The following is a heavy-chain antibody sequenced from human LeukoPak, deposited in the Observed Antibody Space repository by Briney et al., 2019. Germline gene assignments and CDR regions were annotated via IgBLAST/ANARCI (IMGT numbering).Heavy chain of an antibody. CDR3: AVCGSGSYTNARLDY. J-gene: IGHJ4*02. Sequence: ETLSLTCAVYGWSFSGYYWSWVRQAPGKGLEWVSVIYSGGSTYYADSVKGRFTISRDNSKNTLYLQMNSLRAEDTAVYYCAVCGSGSYTNARLDYWGQGTLVTVSS. V-gene: IGHV3-66*01. D-gene: IGHD3-10*01. CDR1: GWSFSGYY. CDR2: IYSGGST.